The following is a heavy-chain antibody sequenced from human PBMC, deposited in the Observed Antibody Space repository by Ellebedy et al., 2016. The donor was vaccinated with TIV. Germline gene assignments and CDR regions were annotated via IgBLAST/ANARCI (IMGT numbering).Heavy chain of an antibody. Sequence: GESLKISXAASGFTFSSYAMSWVRQAPGKGLEWVSAISGSGGSTYYADSVKGRFTISRDNSKNTLYLQMNSLRAEDTALYFCARDWRYSSDYWGQGTLVTVSS. CDR3: ARDWRYSSDY. CDR2: ISGSGGST. V-gene: IGHV3-23*01. J-gene: IGHJ4*02. D-gene: IGHD3-3*01. CDR1: GFTFSSYA.